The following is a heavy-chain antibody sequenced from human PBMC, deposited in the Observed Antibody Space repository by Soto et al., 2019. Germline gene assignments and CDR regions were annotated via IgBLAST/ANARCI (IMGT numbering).Heavy chain of an antibody. J-gene: IGHJ6*02. Sequence: QVQLVESGGGVVQPGRSLRLSCAASGFTFSSYAMHWVRQAPGKGLEWVAVISYDGSNKYYADSVKGRFTISRDNSKNALYLQKNSLRSEDTGVYYCARDRLRYNWNDFPYYYHGMDVWGQGTKVTVSS. CDR1: GFTFSSYA. D-gene: IGHD1-1*01. CDR2: ISYDGSNK. V-gene: IGHV3-30-3*01. CDR3: ARDRLRYNWNDFPYYYHGMDV.